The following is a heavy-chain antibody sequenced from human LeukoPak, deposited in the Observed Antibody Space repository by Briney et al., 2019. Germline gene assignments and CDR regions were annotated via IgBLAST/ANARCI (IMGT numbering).Heavy chain of an antibody. CDR1: GGTFSSYA. V-gene: IGHV1-18*01. J-gene: IGHJ6*03. Sequence: ASVKVSCKASGGTFSSYAISWVRQAPGQGLVWMGWISAYNGNTNYAQKLQGRVTMTTDTSTSTAYMELRSLRSDDTAVYYCARASARRDYYYYYMDVWGKGTTVTISS. CDR2: ISAYNGNT. CDR3: ARASARRDYYYYYMDV. D-gene: IGHD3-10*01.